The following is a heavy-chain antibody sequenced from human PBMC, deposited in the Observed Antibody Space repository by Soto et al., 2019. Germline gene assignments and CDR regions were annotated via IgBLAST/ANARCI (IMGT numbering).Heavy chain of an antibody. CDR3: ARDGGMVAAAGTGDVIVY. CDR2: IWYDGSNK. D-gene: IGHD6-13*01. V-gene: IGHV3-33*01. Sequence: SGGSLRLSCAAPGFTFSSYGMHWVRQAPGKGLEWVAVIWYDGSNKYYADSVKGRFTISRDNSKNTLYLQMNSLRAEDTAVYYCARDGGMVAAAGTGDVIVYWGQGTLVTVSS. CDR1: GFTFSSYG. J-gene: IGHJ4*02.